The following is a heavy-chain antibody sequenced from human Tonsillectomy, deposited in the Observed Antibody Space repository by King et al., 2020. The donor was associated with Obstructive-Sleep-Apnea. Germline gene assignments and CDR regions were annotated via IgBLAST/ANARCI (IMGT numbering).Heavy chain of an antibody. V-gene: IGHV4-34*01. CDR3: ARGGGGGSGYYFGMDV. CDR1: GGSFSVYY. J-gene: IGHJ6*02. CDR2: ISHSGST. Sequence: VQLQQWGAGLLEPSETLSLTCAVYGGSFSVYYWSWIRQSPEKGLEWIGEISHSGSTNYNPSLKGRVTISVDTSKNQFSLKLTSVTAADTAMYYCARGGGGGSGYYFGMDVWGQGTTVTVSS. D-gene: IGHD3-10*01.